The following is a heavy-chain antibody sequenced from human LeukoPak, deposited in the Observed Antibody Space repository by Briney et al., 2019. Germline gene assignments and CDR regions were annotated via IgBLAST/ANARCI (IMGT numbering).Heavy chain of an antibody. V-gene: IGHV3-48*03. CDR3: ARSKYYYDSSGYYYYYYYMDV. D-gene: IGHD3-22*01. CDR2: ISSSGSTI. CDR1: GFTFSSYE. Sequence: GGSLRLSCAASGFTFSSYEMNWVRQAPGKGLEWVSYISSSGSTIYYADSVKGRFTISRDNAKNSLYLQMNSLRAEDTAVYYCARSKYYYDSSGYYYYYYYMDVWGKGTTVTISS. J-gene: IGHJ6*03.